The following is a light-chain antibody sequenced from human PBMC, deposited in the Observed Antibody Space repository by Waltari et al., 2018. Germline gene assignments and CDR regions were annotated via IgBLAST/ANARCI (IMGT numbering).Light chain of an antibody. Sequence: DIQLTQSPSSLSASVGDRVTITCRASQSISSYLNWYQQKRGKDPKPLLYAASSLQTGVPTRFSGSGSGTDFPLTISSLQPEYFATYYCQESDSTPFPIGPGTKVAIK. J-gene: IGKJ3*01. CDR3: QESDSTPFP. CDR2: AAS. CDR1: QSISSY. V-gene: IGKV1-39*01.